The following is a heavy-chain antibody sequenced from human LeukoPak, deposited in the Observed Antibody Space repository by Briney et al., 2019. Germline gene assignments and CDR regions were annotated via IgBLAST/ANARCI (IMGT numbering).Heavy chain of an antibody. D-gene: IGHD3-10*01. CDR3: AKATLVRGVITHFDY. CDR1: GFTFSSYG. Sequence: GGSLRLSCAASGFTFSSYGMHWVRQAPSKGLEWVAFIRYDGSNKYYADSVKGRFTISRDNSKNTLYLQMNSLRAEDTAVYYCAKATLVRGVITHFDYWGQGTLVTVSS. CDR2: IRYDGSNK. J-gene: IGHJ4*02. V-gene: IGHV3-30*02.